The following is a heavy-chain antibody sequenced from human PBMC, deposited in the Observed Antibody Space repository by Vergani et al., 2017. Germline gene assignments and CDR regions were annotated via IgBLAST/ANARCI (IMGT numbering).Heavy chain of an antibody. Sequence: QVQLVESGGGLVKPGGSLRLSCAASGFTFSDYYMSWIRQAPGKGLEWVSYISSSSSYTNYADSVKGRFTISRDNAKNSLYLQMNSLRAEDTAVYYCARSALAYCGGDCYSGYFDYWGQGTLVTVSS. J-gene: IGHJ4*02. V-gene: IGHV3-11*06. CDR2: ISSSSSYT. D-gene: IGHD2-21*01. CDR3: ARSALAYCGGDCYSGYFDY. CDR1: GFTFSDYY.